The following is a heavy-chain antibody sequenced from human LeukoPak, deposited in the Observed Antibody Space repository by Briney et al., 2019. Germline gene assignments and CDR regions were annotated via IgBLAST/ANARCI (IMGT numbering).Heavy chain of an antibody. CDR1: GSTFSSYA. J-gene: IGHJ4*02. Sequence: PGGSLRLSCSASGSTFSSYAMHWDRQAPGKGLEYVSAISSNGGSTYYADSVKGRFTISRDNSKNTLYLQMSSLRAEDTAVYYCVKPANGLVSYFDYWGQGTLVTVSS. CDR2: ISSNGGST. CDR3: VKPANGLVSYFDY. V-gene: IGHV3-64D*09. D-gene: IGHD3/OR15-3a*01.